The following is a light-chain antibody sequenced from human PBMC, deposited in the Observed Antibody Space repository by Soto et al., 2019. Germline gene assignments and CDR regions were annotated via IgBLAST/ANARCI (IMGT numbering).Light chain of an antibody. CDR1: QSVGTW. V-gene: IGKV1-5*01. CDR3: QQYNSYS. Sequence: DIQLTQSPSTLSASVGGRLTTPCRASQSVGTWVAWYQQKPGKAPKLLIYGASNLESGVPSRSSGSGSGTEFTLTISSLQPDDFATYYCQQYNSYSFGQGTKVDI. J-gene: IGKJ1*01. CDR2: GAS.